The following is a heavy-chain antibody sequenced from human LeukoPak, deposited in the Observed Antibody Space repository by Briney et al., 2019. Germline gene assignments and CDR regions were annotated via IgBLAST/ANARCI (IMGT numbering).Heavy chain of an antibody. J-gene: IGHJ4*02. Sequence: PGGSLRLSCAASGFTFSSYWMHWVRQAPGKGLVWVSRINTDGSSTSYADSVKGRFTISRDNAKNTLYLQMNSLRAEDTALYYCARSGKLAYCGGDCYSDYWGQGTLVTVSS. CDR2: INTDGSST. CDR1: GFTFSSYW. D-gene: IGHD2-21*01. V-gene: IGHV3-74*01. CDR3: ARSGKLAYCGGDCYSDY.